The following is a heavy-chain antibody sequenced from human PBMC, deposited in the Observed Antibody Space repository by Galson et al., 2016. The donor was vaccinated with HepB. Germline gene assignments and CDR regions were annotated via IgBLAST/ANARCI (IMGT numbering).Heavy chain of an antibody. D-gene: IGHD2-2*03. J-gene: IGHJ4*02. CDR3: ARSPTGFCSRTMCHGFNYLDR. CDR2: INAGNGNT. CDR1: GYTFISYV. Sequence: SCKASGYTFISYVIQWVRQAPGHRLEWMGWINAGNGNTKYSQKFQGRVIIDRDTSASTAYMELSSLRPEDTAIYYCARSPTGFCSRTMCHGFNYLDRWGQGTPVTVSS. V-gene: IGHV1-3*01.